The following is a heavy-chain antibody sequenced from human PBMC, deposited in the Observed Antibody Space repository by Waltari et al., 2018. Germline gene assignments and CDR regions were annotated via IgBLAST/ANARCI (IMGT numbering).Heavy chain of an antibody. CDR3: ARVAQGIAAAVIYWYFDL. CDR1: GGTFSTYA. J-gene: IGHJ2*01. CDR2: IIPIFGTA. D-gene: IGHD6-13*01. Sequence: QVQLVQSGAEVKKPGSSVKVSCKASGGTFSTYAIRWVRQAPGQGLEWMGGIIPIFGTANYAQKFQGRVTITADESTSTAYMELSSLRSEDTAVYYCARVAQGIAAAVIYWYFDLWGRGTLVTVSS. V-gene: IGHV1-69*01.